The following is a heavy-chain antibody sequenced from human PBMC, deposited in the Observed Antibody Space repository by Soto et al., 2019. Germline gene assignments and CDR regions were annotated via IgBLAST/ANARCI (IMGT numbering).Heavy chain of an antibody. CDR3: AREVTANGGALDI. V-gene: IGHV1-46*01. Sequence: QVQLVQSGAEVKKPGASVKVSCKASGYSFTNSYMHWVRQAPGQGLEWMVLINPSGRSTSDAQKFQGRITMTRDTATSTVSMELNSLSSDATAVYYCAREVTANGGALDIWGQGTMVNVSS. J-gene: IGHJ3*02. D-gene: IGHD5-18*01. CDR1: GYSFTNSY. CDR2: INPSGRST.